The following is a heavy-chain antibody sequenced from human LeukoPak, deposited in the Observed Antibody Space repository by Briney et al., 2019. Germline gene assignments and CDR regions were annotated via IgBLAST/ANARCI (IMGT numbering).Heavy chain of an antibody. J-gene: IGHJ4*02. Sequence: ASVKVSCKVSGYTLTELSMHWVRQAPGKGLEWMGGFDPEDGETIYAQKFQGRVTMTEDTSTGTAYMELSSLRSEDTAVYYCATSTHYDSSGYYSPCDYWGQGTLVTVSS. CDR2: FDPEDGET. V-gene: IGHV1-24*01. CDR3: ATSTHYDSSGYYSPCDY. CDR1: GYTLTELS. D-gene: IGHD3-22*01.